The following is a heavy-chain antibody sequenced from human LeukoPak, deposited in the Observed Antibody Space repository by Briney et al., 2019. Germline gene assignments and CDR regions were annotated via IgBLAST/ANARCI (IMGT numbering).Heavy chain of an antibody. CDR3: ARDRGYSTFDN. CDR2: MKEDGGEI. V-gene: IGHV3-7*01. Sequence: GGSLRLSCAASGFPFSNYWMSWVRQAPGKGLEWVANMKEDGGEINYVDSVKGRFTISRDNAKNSLYLHMNSLRVDDTAVYYCARDRGYSTFDNWGQGALVTVSS. CDR1: GFPFSNYW. J-gene: IGHJ5*02. D-gene: IGHD4-23*01.